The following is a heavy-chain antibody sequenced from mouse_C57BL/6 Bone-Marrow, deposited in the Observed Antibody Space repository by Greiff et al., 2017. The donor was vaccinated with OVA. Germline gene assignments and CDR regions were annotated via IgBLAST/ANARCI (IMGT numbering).Heavy chain of an antibody. J-gene: IGHJ2*01. CDR3: TTPSYYFDY. V-gene: IGHV14-4*01. Sequence: EVQLQQSGAELVRPGASVKLSCTASGFNIKDDYMHWVKQRPEQGLEWIGWIDPENGDTEYASKFQGKATITADTSSNTAYLQLSSLTSEDTAVYYCTTPSYYFDYWGQGTTLTVSS. CDR1: GFNIKDDY. CDR2: IDPENGDT.